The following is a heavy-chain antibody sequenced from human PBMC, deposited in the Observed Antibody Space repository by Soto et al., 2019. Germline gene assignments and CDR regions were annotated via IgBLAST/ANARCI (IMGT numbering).Heavy chain of an antibody. CDR2: ISSTTNYI. CDR3: ARESEDLTSNFDY. CDR1: GFTFTRYS. J-gene: IGHJ4*02. Sequence: GGSLRLSCAASGFTFTRYSMNWVRQAPGKGLEWVSSISSTTNYICYGDSMKGRFTISRDNAKNSLYLEMNSLRAEDTAVYYCARESEDLTSNFDYWGQGTLVTVSS. V-gene: IGHV3-21*06.